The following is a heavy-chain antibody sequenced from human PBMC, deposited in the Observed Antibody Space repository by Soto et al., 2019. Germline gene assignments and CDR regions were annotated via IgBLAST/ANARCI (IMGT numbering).Heavy chain of an antibody. Sequence: ESLKISXKVSGYXFXXYWITWVRQXXXKXXXXMGXXDPSDSYINYSPSFQGHVTISADKSISTAYLQWSSLKASDTAMYYCARQVGATAGSDYWGQGTLVTVSS. CDR2: XDPSDSYI. V-gene: IGHV5-10-1*01. D-gene: IGHD1-26*01. CDR1: GYXFXXYW. CDR3: ARQVGATAGSDY. J-gene: IGHJ4*02.